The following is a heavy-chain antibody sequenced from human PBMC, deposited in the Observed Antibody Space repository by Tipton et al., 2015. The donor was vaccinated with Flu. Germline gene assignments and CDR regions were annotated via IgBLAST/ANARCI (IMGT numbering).Heavy chain of an antibody. CDR1: GGSISRGGEY. V-gene: IGHV4-31*03. Sequence: LRLSCTVSGGSISRGGEYWSWIRQRPGKGLEWIGDIYYSGSTYYNPSLKSRVTISVDTSKNQFSLKLTSVTAADTAVYYCARDQGFGDGLAYDYYVLDVWGQGTTVTVSS. CDR3: ARDQGFGDGLAYDYYVLDV. CDR2: IYYSGST. D-gene: IGHD3-10*01. J-gene: IGHJ6*02.